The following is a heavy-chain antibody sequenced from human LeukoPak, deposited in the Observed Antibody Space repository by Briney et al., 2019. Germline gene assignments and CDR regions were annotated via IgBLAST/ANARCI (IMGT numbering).Heavy chain of an antibody. D-gene: IGHD6-25*01. Sequence: GGSLRLSCAASGFTFSTYTMHWVRQAPGKGLEWVAVISYDGSYTYYAESVRGRFTFSRDNSKNTLYLQMNSLKPEDTAVYYCARGYRPYNSACLFASWGQGTMVTVSS. V-gene: IGHV3-30*04. CDR1: GFTFSTYT. CDR3: ARGYRPYNSACLFAS. CDR2: ISYDGSYT. J-gene: IGHJ4*02.